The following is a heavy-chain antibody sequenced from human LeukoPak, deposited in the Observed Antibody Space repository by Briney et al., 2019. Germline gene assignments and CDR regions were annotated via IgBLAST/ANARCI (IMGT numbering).Heavy chain of an antibody. D-gene: IGHD2-2*01. CDR2: RNEDGNKK. V-gene: IGHV3-7*01. CDR3: VRGCTSTSCYDY. J-gene: IGHJ4*02. CDR1: GFTFRRFW. Sequence: GGSLRLSCTASGFTFRRFWMGWVRQAPGKGLEWVANRNEDGNKKYYVDSVQGRFTISRDNTKNSLYLQMNSLRVEDTAVYYCVRGCTSTSCYDYWGQGTLVTVSS.